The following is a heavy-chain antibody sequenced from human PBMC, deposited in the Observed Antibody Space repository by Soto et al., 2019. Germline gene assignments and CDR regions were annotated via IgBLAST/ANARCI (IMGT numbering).Heavy chain of an antibody. CDR3: ARPPRTTPGLYDGMAV. CDR2: IDPSDSYT. D-gene: IGHD2-2*01. CDR1: GYSFTSYW. Sequence: GGSLKISCKRSGYSFTSYWISWVRQMPGKGLERMGRIDPSDSYTNYSPSFQGHVTISADKSISTAYLQWSSLKASDTAMYYCARPPRTTPGLYDGMAVWGQGTTVTVSS. V-gene: IGHV5-10-1*01. J-gene: IGHJ6*02.